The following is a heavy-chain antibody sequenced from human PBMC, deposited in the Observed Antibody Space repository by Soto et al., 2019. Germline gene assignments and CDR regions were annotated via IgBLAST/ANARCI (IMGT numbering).Heavy chain of an antibody. CDR2: IYYSGST. CDR3: AREIFRGRSSWTYHFDY. J-gene: IGHJ4*02. CDR1: GGSISSYY. D-gene: IGHD6-13*01. Sequence: SETLSLTCTVSGGSISSYYWSWIRQPPGKGLEWIGYIYYSGSTNYNPSLKSRVTISVGTSKNQFSLKLSSVTAADTAVYYCAREIFRGRSSWTYHFDYWGQGTLVTVSS. V-gene: IGHV4-59*01.